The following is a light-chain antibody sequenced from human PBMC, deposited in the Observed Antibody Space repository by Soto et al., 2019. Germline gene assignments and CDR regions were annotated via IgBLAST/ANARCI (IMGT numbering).Light chain of an antibody. J-gene: IGLJ2*01. CDR1: SSDIGGYNY. V-gene: IGLV2-14*03. Sequence: QSALTQPASVSGSPGQSITISCSGTSSDIGGYNYVSWYQHHPGKAPKLIIYDVSKRPSGVSNRFSGSKSGNTASLTVSGLQAEDEADYYCSSFANSGTLVFGGGTKVTVL. CDR2: DVS. CDR3: SSFANSGTLV.